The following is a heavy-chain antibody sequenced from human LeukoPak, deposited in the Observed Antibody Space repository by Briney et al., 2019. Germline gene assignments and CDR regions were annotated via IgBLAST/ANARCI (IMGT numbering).Heavy chain of an antibody. V-gene: IGHV3-23*01. CDR1: GFTFSSYA. J-gene: IGHJ5*02. Sequence: GGSLRLSCAASGFTFSSYAMSWVRQAPGKGLEWVSAISGSGGSTYYADSVKGRFTISRDNSKNTLYLQMNSLRAEDTAVYYCAKELEVVPAEGWFDPWAREPWSPSPQ. D-gene: IGHD2-2*01. CDR3: AKELEVVPAEGWFDP. CDR2: ISGSGGST.